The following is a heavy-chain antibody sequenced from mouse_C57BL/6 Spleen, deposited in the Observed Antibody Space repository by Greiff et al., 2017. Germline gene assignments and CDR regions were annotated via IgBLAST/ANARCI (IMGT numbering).Heavy chain of an antibody. CDR2: IDPNSGGT. CDR3: ASPGDYYGSSYGYFDV. CDR1: GYTFTSYW. D-gene: IGHD1-1*01. V-gene: IGHV1-72*01. Sequence: QVQLKQPGAELVKPGASVKLSCKASGYTFTSYWMHWVKQRPGRGLEWIGRIDPNSGGTKYNEKFKSKATLTVDKPSSTAYMQLSSLTSEDSAVYYCASPGDYYGSSYGYFDVWGTGTTVTVSS. J-gene: IGHJ1*03.